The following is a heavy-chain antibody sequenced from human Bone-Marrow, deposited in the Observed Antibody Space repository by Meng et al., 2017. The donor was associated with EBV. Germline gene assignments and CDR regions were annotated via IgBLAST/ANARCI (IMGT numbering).Heavy chain of an antibody. D-gene: IGHD3-10*01. CDR3: ASESGRGFTPDY. V-gene: IGHV1-69*01. CDR2: LIPMSDAP. Sequence: QVQLVQSGAGVKKPGSSVKVSCKTSGGPFSSDAVSWVRQAPGQGLEWMGGLIPMSDAPYYAQKFQDRVTITADESTSTHYMDLSSLRSEDTAMYYCASESGRGFTPDYWGQGTLVTVSS. CDR1: GGPFSSDA. J-gene: IGHJ4*02.